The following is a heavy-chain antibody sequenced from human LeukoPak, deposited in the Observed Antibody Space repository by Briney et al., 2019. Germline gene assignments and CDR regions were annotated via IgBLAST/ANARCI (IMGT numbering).Heavy chain of an antibody. D-gene: IGHD3-22*01. CDR2: IYTSGST. CDR3: ARGDYYDTLSY. Sequence: SETLSLTCTVSGGSFSSGSYYWSWIRQPAGKGLEWIGRIYTSGSTNYNPSLKSRVTISVDTSKNQFSLKLSSVTAADTAVYYCARGDYYDTLSYWGQGTLVTVSS. CDR1: GGSFSSGSYY. V-gene: IGHV4-61*02. J-gene: IGHJ4*02.